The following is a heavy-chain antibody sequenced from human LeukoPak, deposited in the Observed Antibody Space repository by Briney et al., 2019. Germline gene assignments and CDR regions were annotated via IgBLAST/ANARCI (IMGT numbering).Heavy chain of an antibody. Sequence: ASVKVSCKASGYTFTSYGISWVRQAPGQGLEWMGWISAYNGNTNYAQKLQGRVTMTTDTSTSTAHMELRSLRSDDTAVYYCARDFTRTPGDYYYYYGMDVWGQGTTVTVSS. CDR1: GYTFTSYG. D-gene: IGHD4-23*01. V-gene: IGHV1-18*01. J-gene: IGHJ6*02. CDR3: ARDFTRTPGDYYYYYGMDV. CDR2: ISAYNGNT.